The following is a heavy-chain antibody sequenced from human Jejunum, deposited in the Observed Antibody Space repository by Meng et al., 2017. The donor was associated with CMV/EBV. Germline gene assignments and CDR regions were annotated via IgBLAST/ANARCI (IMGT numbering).Heavy chain of an antibody. CDR2: IYYSGST. D-gene: IGHD7-27*01. V-gene: IGHV4-39*07. CDR1: GASISSSDYY. Sequence: QRHLQESGLGLLKPSETLLLTCTVAGASISSSDYYWGWIRQSQGKGLEWIGTIYYSGSTYTNPSLNSAVTISVDTSKNQFALKLSFVTAADTAVYYCASGIKTGIVDLWGQGTLVTVSS. J-gene: IGHJ5*02. CDR3: ASGIKTGIVDL.